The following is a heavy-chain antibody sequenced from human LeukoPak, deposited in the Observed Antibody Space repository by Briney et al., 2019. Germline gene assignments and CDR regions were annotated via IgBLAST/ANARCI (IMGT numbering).Heavy chain of an antibody. Sequence: GSSVTVSCKGSVGTFISYAISWVRQAPGQGGEWMGWISAYNGNTNYVQKLQGRVTMTTETYTSTAYMELRSLRSDDTAVYYCARDDNYDILTGYPMVLPDYYCGMDVWGQGTTVTVSS. CDR3: ARDDNYDILTGYPMVLPDYYCGMDV. D-gene: IGHD3-9*01. CDR1: VGTFISYA. CDR2: ISAYNGNT. V-gene: IGHV1-18*01. J-gene: IGHJ6*02.